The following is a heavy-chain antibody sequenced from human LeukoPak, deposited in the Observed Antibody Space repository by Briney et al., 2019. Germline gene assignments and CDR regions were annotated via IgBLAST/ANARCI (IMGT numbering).Heavy chain of an antibody. J-gene: IGHJ4*02. D-gene: IGHD6-6*01. CDR1: GYTFTNYG. CDR3: AGEGDSSSLDY. CDR2: ISAYNGHT. Sequence: GASVKVSCKASGYTFTNYGIHWVRQAPGQGLEWMGWISAYNGHTNSAQKFQGRVTMTRDMSTSTVYMELSSLRSEDTAVYYCAGEGDSSSLDYWGQGTLVTVSS. V-gene: IGHV1-18*01.